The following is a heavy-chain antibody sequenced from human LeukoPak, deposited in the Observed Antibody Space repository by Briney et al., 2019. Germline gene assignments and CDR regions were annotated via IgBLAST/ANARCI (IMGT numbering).Heavy chain of an antibody. CDR2: ISGNGGST. CDR1: GFTFSSYA. CDR3: AKDRYEGRAWIQLWVELGY. Sequence: PGGSLRLSCAASGFTFSSYAMSGVRQAPGKGLEWVSAISGNGGSTYYADSVKGRFTISRDNSKNTLYLQMNSLRAEDTAVYYCAKDRYEGRAWIQLWVELGYWGQGTLVTVSS. V-gene: IGHV3-23*01. J-gene: IGHJ4*02. D-gene: IGHD5-18*01.